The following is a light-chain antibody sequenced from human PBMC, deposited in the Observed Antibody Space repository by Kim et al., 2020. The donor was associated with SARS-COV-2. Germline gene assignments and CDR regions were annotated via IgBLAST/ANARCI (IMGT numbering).Light chain of an antibody. CDR1: QSVLYSSNNENY. V-gene: IGKV4-1*01. J-gene: IGKJ4*01. Sequence: DIVMTQSPDSLAASLGERATINCKSSQSVLYSSNNENYLAWYQQKPGQPPKLLIYWASTREYGVPDRFSGSGSGTDFTLTISSLQAEDVAVYYCQQYYITPLTFGGGTKLEI. CDR3: QQYYITPLT. CDR2: WAS.